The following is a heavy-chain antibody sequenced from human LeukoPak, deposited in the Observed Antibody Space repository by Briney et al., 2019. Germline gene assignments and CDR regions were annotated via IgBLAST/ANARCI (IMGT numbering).Heavy chain of an antibody. CDR3: ARGDSGSSGY. CDR2: ISYSGST. CDR1: GGSISSYY. J-gene: IGHJ4*02. D-gene: IGHD3-22*01. Sequence: SETLSLTCTVSGGSISSYYWSWIRQPPGKGLEWIGYISYSGSTNYNPSLKSRVTISVDTSKNQFSLKLSSVTAADTAVYYCARGDSGSSGYWGQGTLVTVSS. V-gene: IGHV4-59*01.